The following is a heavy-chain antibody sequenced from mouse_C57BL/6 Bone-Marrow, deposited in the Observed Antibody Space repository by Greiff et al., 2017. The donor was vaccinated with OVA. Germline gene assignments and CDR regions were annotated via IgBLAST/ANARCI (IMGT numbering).Heavy chain of an antibody. J-gene: IGHJ1*03. V-gene: IGHV1-42*01. CDR3: ARTRYYYGSSYWYFDV. Sequence: VQLQQSGPELVKPGASVKISCKASGYSFTGYYMNWVKQSPEKSLEWIGEINPSTGGTTYNQKFKAKATLTVDKSSSTAYMQRKSLTSEDSAVYYCARTRYYYGSSYWYFDVWGTGTTVTVSS. CDR1: GYSFTGYY. CDR2: INPSTGGT. D-gene: IGHD1-1*01.